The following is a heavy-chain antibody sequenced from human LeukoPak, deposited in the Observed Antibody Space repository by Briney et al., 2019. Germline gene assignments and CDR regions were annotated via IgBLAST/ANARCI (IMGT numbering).Heavy chain of an antibody. CDR3: ARGKWELPDY. D-gene: IGHD1-26*01. CDR2: IYYSGST. V-gene: IGHV4-39*07. J-gene: IGHJ4*02. CDR1: GGSISSSSYY. Sequence: SETLSLTCTVSGGSISSSSYYWGWIRQPPGKGLEWIGSIYYSGSTYYNPSLKSRVTISVDTSKNQFSLKLSSVTAADTAVYYCARGKWELPDYWGQGTLVTVSS.